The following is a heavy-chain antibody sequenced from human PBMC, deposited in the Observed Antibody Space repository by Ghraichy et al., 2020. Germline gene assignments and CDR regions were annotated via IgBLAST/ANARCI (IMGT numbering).Heavy chain of an antibody. D-gene: IGHD4-11*01. J-gene: IGHJ5*02. CDR1: GFTFSTYG. CDR3: ARDARMTTIITPFWLDP. Sequence: SCAASGFTFSTYGMNWVRQAPGKGLEWISFISSSSDTIYYADSVKGRFTISRDNAKNSLSLQMNSLRDEDTAMYYFARDARMTTIITPFWLDPWGQGTLVTVSS. V-gene: IGHV3-48*02. CDR2: ISSSSDTI.